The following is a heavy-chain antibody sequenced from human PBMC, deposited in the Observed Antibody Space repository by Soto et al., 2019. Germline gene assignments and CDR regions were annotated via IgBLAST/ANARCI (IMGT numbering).Heavy chain of an antibody. CDR2: IIPIFGTV. CDR3: ARGGQYCSGGSCYSYSRHYYGMDV. D-gene: IGHD2-15*01. V-gene: IGHV1-69*06. CDR1: GGTFSSYA. J-gene: IGHJ6*02. Sequence: GASVKVSCKASGGTFSSYAISWVRQAPGQGLEWMGGIIPIFGTVNYAQKFQGRVTITADKSTSTAYMELSSLRSEDTAVYYCARGGQYCSGGSCYSYSRHYYGMDVWGQGTTVTVSS.